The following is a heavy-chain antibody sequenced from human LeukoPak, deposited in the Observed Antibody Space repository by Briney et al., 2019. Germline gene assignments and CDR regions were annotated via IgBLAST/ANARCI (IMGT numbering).Heavy chain of an antibody. CDR1: GYTFTGYY. Sequence: ASVNLSCKASGYTFTGYYLHWVRQAPGQGLEWMGWINTNRGVTSSAHTFQGRVTMTRDTANSTVYMQLSRLRSDDTAVYYCAIFTAAINYFDSWGQGTLVTVSP. CDR3: AIFTAAINYFDS. D-gene: IGHD2-2*01. CDR2: INTNRGVT. V-gene: IGHV1-2*02. J-gene: IGHJ4*02.